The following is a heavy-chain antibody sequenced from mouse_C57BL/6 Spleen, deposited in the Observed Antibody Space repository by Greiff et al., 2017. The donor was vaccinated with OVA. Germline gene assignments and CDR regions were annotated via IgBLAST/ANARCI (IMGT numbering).Heavy chain of an antibody. Sequence: QVQLQQPGAELVKPGASVKLSCKASGYTFTSYWMHWVKQRPGQGLEWIGMIHPTSGSTNYNEKFKSKATLTLDKSSSTAYMQLSSLTSEDSAVYYCAREGLRSLDYWGQGTTLTVSS. CDR3: AREGLRSLDY. D-gene: IGHD1-1*01. CDR1: GYTFTSYW. CDR2: IHPTSGST. J-gene: IGHJ2*01. V-gene: IGHV1-64*01.